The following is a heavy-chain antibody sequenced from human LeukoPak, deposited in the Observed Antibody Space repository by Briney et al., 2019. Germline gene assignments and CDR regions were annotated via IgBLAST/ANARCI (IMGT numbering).Heavy chain of an antibody. CDR3: ARDRGGNPRDY. CDR1: GFTFSSYS. Sequence: GGSLRLSCAASGFTFSSYSMNWVRQAPGKGLEWVSSISSSSSYIFYADSVKGRFTISRENAKNSLYLQMNSLRAEDTAVYYCARDRGGNPRDYWGQGTLVTVSS. J-gene: IGHJ4*02. V-gene: IGHV3-21*01. D-gene: IGHD4-23*01. CDR2: ISSSSSYI.